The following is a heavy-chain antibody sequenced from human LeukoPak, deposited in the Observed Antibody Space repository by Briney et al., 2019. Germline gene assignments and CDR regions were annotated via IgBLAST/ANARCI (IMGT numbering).Heavy chain of an antibody. J-gene: IGHJ4*02. Sequence: SETLSLTCTVPGGSISNYYWCWIRQPPGKGLEWIGYIYYSGSTNSNPSLKSRVTISLDTSKNQFSLKLSSVTAADTAVYYCARAGQFISARPITFDYWGQGSLVTVSS. D-gene: IGHD6-6*01. CDR2: IYYSGST. V-gene: IGHV4-59*01. CDR1: GGSISNYY. CDR3: ARAGQFISARPITFDY.